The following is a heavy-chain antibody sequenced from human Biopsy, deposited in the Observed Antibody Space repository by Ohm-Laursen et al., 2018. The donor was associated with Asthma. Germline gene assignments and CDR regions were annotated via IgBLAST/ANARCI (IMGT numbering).Heavy chain of an antibody. V-gene: IGHV3-30*14. D-gene: IGHD4-23*01. CDR3: ARAYGGNFFSGAFDI. Sequence: SLRLSCAASGFTFHNYVMHWVRQAPGKGLEWVAGIFFDGSNKYYADSVKGRFTISRDNSKNTLSLQMNSLRAEDTAVYYCARAYGGNFFSGAFDIWGQGTMVTVSS. CDR2: IFFDGSNK. CDR1: GFTFHNYV. J-gene: IGHJ3*02.